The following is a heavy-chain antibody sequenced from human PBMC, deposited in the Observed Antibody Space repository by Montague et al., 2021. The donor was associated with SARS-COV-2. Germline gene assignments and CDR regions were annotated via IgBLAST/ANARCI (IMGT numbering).Heavy chain of an antibody. CDR1: GFTFSNYA. CDR2: IVCNGRNF. V-gene: IGHV3-9*01. CDR3: AKETAGIGCSHFDS. J-gene: IGHJ4*02. Sequence: SLRLSCAASGFTFSNYAMRWVRQAPGKGLEWVSGIVCNGRNFSYADSVRGRFTISRDNANNSVYLQLNRLRVEDTAMYYCAKETAGIGCSHFDSWGQGTLVTVSS. D-gene: IGHD2-15*01.